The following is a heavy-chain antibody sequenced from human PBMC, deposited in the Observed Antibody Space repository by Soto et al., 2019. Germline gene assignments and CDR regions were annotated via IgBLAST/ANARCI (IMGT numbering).Heavy chain of an antibody. J-gene: IGHJ6*02. Sequence: PGESLKISCKGSGYSFTSYWIGWVRQMPGKGLEWMGIIYPGDSDTRYSPSFQGQVTISADKSISTAYLQWSSLKASDTAMYYCATLRMGYDFWSGSKYYYGMDVWGQGTTVTV. CDR3: ATLRMGYDFWSGSKYYYGMDV. D-gene: IGHD3-3*01. CDR1: GYSFTSYW. V-gene: IGHV5-51*01. CDR2: IYPGDSDT.